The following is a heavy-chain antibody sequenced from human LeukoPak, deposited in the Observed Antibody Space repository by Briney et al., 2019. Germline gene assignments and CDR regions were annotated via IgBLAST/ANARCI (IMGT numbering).Heavy chain of an antibody. Sequence: GGSLRLSCAASGFAFSSYGMHWVRQAPGKGLEWVAFIRYDGSNKYYADSVKGRFTISRDNSKNTLYLQMNSLRAEDTAVYYCAEGDGGATNYWGQGTLVTVSS. CDR3: AEGDGGATNY. D-gene: IGHD3-16*01. J-gene: IGHJ4*02. CDR2: IRYDGSNK. CDR1: GFAFSSYG. V-gene: IGHV3-30*02.